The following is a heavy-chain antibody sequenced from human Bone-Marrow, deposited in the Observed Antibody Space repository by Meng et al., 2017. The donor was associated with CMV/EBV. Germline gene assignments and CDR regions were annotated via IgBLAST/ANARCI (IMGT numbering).Heavy chain of an antibody. CDR3: AKDKSECSITSCYTTYYYYGMDV. Sequence: SLKISCAASVSTFDVYDMHWVRQAPGKGLECVSGISWNSGSIGYADSVKGRFTISRDNAKNSLYLQMNSLRAEDTALYYCAKDKSECSITSCYTTYYYYGMDVWGQGTTVTVSS. V-gene: IGHV3-9*01. D-gene: IGHD2-2*02. CDR2: ISWNSGSI. CDR1: VSTFDVYD. J-gene: IGHJ6*02.